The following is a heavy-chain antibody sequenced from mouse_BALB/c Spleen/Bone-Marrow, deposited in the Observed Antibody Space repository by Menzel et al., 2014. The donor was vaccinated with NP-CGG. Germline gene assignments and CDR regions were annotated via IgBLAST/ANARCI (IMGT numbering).Heavy chain of an antibody. CDR1: GYTFTNYF. D-gene: IGHD1-2*01. Sequence: VQLQESGAELVKPGASVKLSCRVSGYTFTNYFVYWVKQRPGQGLEWIGEINPSNDTPNFTEKFKSKATLTVDNSSSTAYMQLSSLTSEDSAVYYCTRSGYYGYGWYFDVWGAGTTVTVSS. CDR3: TRSGYYGYGWYFDV. J-gene: IGHJ1*01. CDR2: INPSNDTP. V-gene: IGHV1S81*02.